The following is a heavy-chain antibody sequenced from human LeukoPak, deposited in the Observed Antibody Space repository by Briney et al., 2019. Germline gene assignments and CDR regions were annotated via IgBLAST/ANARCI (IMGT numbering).Heavy chain of an antibody. Sequence: ASVKVSCKASGFTFSSSAMQWVRQARGQRLEWMGWIVVGSGNTNYAQKFQERVTITRDMSTSTAYMELSSLRSEDTAVYYCAKGMTGAVGYWGQGTLVTVSS. V-gene: IGHV1-58*02. D-gene: IGHD3-10*01. J-gene: IGHJ4*02. CDR3: AKGMTGAVGY. CDR2: IVVGSGNT. CDR1: GFTFSSSA.